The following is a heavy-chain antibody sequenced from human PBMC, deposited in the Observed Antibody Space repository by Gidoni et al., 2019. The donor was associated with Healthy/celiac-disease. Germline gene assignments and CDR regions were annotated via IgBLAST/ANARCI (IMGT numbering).Heavy chain of an antibody. V-gene: IGHV4-39*01. CDR1: GGSISRSSYY. J-gene: IGHJ4*02. CDR3: ARFRRPYSSSWYYFDY. CDR2: IYYSGST. Sequence: QLQLQESGPGLVKPSETLSLTCTVSGGSISRSSYYWGWIRQPPGKGLEWIGSIYYSGSTYYNPSLKSRVTISVDTSKNQFSLKLSSVTAADTAVYYCARFRRPYSSSWYYFDYWGQGTLVTVSS. D-gene: IGHD6-13*01.